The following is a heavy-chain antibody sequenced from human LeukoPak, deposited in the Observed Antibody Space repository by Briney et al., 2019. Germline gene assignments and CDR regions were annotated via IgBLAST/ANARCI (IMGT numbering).Heavy chain of an antibody. J-gene: IGHJ4*02. CDR2: ISSGSYNI. D-gene: IGHD6-13*01. V-gene: IGHV3-21*01. Sequence: GGSLRLSCAASGFTFDSYTINWVRQAPGKGLEWLSSISSGSYNIYYADSVKGRFTISRDNPKNSLYLQMNSLRAEDTAVYYCARLAAGDTRGLDSWGQGTLVTVSS. CDR3: ARLAAGDTRGLDS. CDR1: GFTFDSYT.